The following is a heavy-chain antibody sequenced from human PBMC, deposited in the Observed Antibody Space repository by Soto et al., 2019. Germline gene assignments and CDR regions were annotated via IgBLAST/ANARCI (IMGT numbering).Heavy chain of an antibody. Sequence: QVQLVESGGGVVQPGRSLRLSCAASGFTFSSYGMHWVRQAPGKGLEWVAVIWYDGSNKYYADSVKGRFTISRDNSKNTLYLQMKSLRAEDTAVYYCARDRFITGTRYFDYWGQGTLVTVSS. CDR3: ARDRFITGTRYFDY. CDR2: IWYDGSNK. CDR1: GFTFSSYG. D-gene: IGHD1-20*01. V-gene: IGHV3-33*01. J-gene: IGHJ4*02.